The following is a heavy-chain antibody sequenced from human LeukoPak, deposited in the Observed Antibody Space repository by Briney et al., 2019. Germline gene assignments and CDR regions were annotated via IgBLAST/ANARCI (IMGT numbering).Heavy chain of an antibody. Sequence: GGSLRLSCAASGFVFSDYWMTWVRQAPGKGLEWVANIRQDGGEGYYVDAVKGRFTVSRDNAKNLLYLQLNSLRAEDTAVYYCALCGGDCYLDYWGQGTLVTVSS. D-gene: IGHD2-21*02. V-gene: IGHV3-7*01. CDR3: ALCGGDCYLDY. CDR2: IRQDGGEG. CDR1: GFVFSDYW. J-gene: IGHJ4*02.